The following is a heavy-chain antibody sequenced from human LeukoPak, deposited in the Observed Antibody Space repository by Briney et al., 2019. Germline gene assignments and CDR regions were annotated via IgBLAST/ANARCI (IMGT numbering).Heavy chain of an antibody. CDR1: GYTFTSFA. D-gene: IGHD1-1*01. Sequence: ASVKVSCKTSGYTFTSFAMHWVRQAPGQRPEWMGWINTGNGDTKYLQNFQGGVTFSRDTSASTAFMELNSLRSEDTAVYYCASIDMEDYWGQGTLVTVSS. CDR2: INTGNGDT. V-gene: IGHV1-3*04. J-gene: IGHJ4*02. CDR3: ASIDMEDY.